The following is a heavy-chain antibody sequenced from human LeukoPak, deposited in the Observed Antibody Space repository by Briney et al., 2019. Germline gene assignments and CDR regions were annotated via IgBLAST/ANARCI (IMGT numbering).Heavy chain of an antibody. CDR1: GYSFSSYW. CDR2: IDPSDSYT. Sequence: GESLKISCKGSGYSFSSYWISWVRQMPGKGLEWMGRIDPSDSYTNYSPSFQGHVTVSADKSISTAYLQWCSLKASDTAMYYCARHRAVAGTNWFDPWGQGTLVTVSS. V-gene: IGHV5-10-1*01. D-gene: IGHD6-19*01. J-gene: IGHJ5*02. CDR3: ARHRAVAGTNWFDP.